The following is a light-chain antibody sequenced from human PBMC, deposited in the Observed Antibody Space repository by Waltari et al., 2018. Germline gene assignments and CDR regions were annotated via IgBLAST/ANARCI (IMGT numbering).Light chain of an antibody. CDR2: GAS. Sequence: EIVMTQSPATLSVSPGERATLSCRARQSVNINLAWYQQKPGQAPRLLMYGASTRATGIPAKFSGSGSGTDFTLTISSLQSEDFAVYYCQQYNDWPWTFGQGTKVEIE. J-gene: IGKJ1*01. CDR3: QQYNDWPWT. V-gene: IGKV3-15*01. CDR1: QSVNIN.